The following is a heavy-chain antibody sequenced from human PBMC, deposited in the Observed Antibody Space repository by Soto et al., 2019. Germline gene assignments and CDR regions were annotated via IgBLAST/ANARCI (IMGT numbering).Heavy chain of an antibody. CDR2: IYYSGST. CDR1: GGSISSYY. J-gene: IGHJ3*02. CDR3: ARALGDNWNDVAFDI. V-gene: IGHV4-59*01. D-gene: IGHD1-20*01. Sequence: SETLSLTCTVSGGSISSYYWSWIRQPPGKGLEWIGYIYYSGSTNYNPSLKSRVTISVDTSKNQFSLKLSSVTAADTAVYYCARALGDNWNDVAFDIWGQGTMVTVSS.